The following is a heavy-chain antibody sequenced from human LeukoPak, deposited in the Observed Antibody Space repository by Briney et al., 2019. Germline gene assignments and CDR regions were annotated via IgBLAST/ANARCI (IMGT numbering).Heavy chain of an antibody. CDR1: GGSFSGYH. J-gene: IGHJ6*03. Sequence: SETLSLTCAVYGGSFSGYHWTWIRHSPGKWLEWIGDINPSGSTYYNPSLKSRLTISVDTSKNQFSLKLRSVTAAETAVYYCARGRHDITMIVVVMTSVSYYLDVWGKGTTVTVS. V-gene: IGHV4-34*01. D-gene: IGHD3-22*01. CDR2: INPSGST. CDR3: ARGRHDITMIVVVMTSVSYYLDV.